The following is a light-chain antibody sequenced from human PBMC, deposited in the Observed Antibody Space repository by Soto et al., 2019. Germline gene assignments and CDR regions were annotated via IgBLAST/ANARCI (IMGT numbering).Light chain of an antibody. CDR1: SSDIGIYKY. CDR2: EVT. CDR3: SSYTSVTTFVV. J-gene: IGLJ1*01. Sequence: QAVLTQPASVSGSPGQSIAISCTGSSSDIGIYKYVSWYQQHPGKVPKLIIYEVTNRPSGVSNRFSGSKSGNTASLTISGLQAEDEADYYCSSYTSVTTFVVFGTGTKLTVL. V-gene: IGLV2-14*01.